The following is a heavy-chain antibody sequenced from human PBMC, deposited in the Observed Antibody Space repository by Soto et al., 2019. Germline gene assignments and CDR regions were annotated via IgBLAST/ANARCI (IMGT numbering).Heavy chain of an antibody. D-gene: IGHD1-7*01. Sequence: QLQLQESGSGLVKPSQTLSLTCAVSGGSISSGGYSWSWIRQPPGKGLEWIGFIYHSGSTYYNPSRKRRVTLSVDRSTTQFSLKLSSVTAADTAVYYCARDAWNYEGGYYYGMDVWGQGTTVTVSS. J-gene: IGHJ6*02. CDR3: ARDAWNYEGGYYYGMDV. CDR2: IYHSGST. CDR1: GGSISSGGYS. V-gene: IGHV4-30-2*01.